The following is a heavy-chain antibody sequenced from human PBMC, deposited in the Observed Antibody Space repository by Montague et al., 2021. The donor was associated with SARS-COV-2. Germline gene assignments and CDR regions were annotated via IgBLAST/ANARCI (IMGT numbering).Heavy chain of an antibody. D-gene: IGHD6-19*01. J-gene: IGHJ4*02. V-gene: IGHV4-39*01. CDR2: IYYRGST. CDR3: ATQEDPSGWIPGPFDF. CDR1: GGSISGSSYY. Sequence: SDPLSLPFPVSGGSISGSSYYWAWIRQPPGKGLEWIGSIYYRGSTYYNPSLKSRVFISVDTSKNQLSLTLTSVTAADTAVYYCATQEDPSGWIPGPFDFWGQGTLLSVSS.